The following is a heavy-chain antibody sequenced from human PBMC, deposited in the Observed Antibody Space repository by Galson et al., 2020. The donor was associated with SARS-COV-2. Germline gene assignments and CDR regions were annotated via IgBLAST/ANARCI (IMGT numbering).Heavy chain of an antibody. Sequence: SETLSLTCAVYGGSFSGYYWSWIRQPPGKGLEWIGEINHSGSTNYNPSLKSRVTISVDTSKNQFSLKLSSVTAADTAVYYCARGVRGYSGYDYYYYGMDVWGQGTTVTVSS. V-gene: IGHV4-34*01. CDR2: INHSGST. D-gene: IGHD5-12*01. CDR1: GGSFSGYY. J-gene: IGHJ6*02. CDR3: ARGVRGYSGYDYYYYGMDV.